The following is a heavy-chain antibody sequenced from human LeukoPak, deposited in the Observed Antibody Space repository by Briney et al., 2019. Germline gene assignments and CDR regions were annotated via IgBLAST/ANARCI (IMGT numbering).Heavy chain of an antibody. CDR2: IYYSGST. Sequence: SETLSLTCTVSGGSISSYYWSWIRQPPGKGLEWIGSIYYSGSTNYNPSLKSRVTISVDTSKNQFSLKLSSVTAADTAVYYCARGHSSGWTLYYFDYWGQGTLVTVSS. CDR1: GGSISSYY. V-gene: IGHV4-59*08. J-gene: IGHJ4*02. D-gene: IGHD6-19*01. CDR3: ARGHSSGWTLYYFDY.